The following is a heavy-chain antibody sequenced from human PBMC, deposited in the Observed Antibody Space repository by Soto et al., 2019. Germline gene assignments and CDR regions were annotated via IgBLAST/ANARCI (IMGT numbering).Heavy chain of an antibody. CDR1: GYTFTSYD. V-gene: IGHV1-8*01. Sequence: GASVKVSCKASGYTFTSYDINWVRQATGQGLERMGWMNPNSGNTGYAQKFQGRVTMTRNTSISTAYMELSSLRSEDTAVYYCARGRRGIAAADYYYYYYMDVWGKGTTVTVS. J-gene: IGHJ6*03. CDR2: MNPNSGNT. D-gene: IGHD6-13*01. CDR3: ARGRRGIAAADYYYYYYMDV.